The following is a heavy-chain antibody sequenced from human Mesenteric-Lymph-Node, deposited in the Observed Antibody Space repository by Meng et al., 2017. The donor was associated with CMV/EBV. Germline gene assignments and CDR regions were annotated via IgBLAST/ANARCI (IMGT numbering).Heavy chain of an antibody. CDR2: IDYTGRT. Sequence: SETLSLTCSVSGGSVSSYYWSWSRQPPGKGLEWIGYIDYTGRTNYNPSLNSRVTISVDTSKNQFSLKLSSVTAADTAVYYCARDLTDYDSSGYYYYYYGMDVWGQGTTVTVSS. CDR3: ARDLTDYDSSGYYYYYYGMDV. CDR1: GGSVSSYY. V-gene: IGHV4-59*02. J-gene: IGHJ6*02. D-gene: IGHD3-22*01.